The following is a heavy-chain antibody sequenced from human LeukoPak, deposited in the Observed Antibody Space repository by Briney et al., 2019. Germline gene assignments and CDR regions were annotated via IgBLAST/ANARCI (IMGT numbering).Heavy chain of an antibody. CDR3: ARDGDDGTGSYYRECIDS. J-gene: IGHJ4*02. Sequence: AAVTVTFKCSAYSFTACYLHWVRQPPAQGLEWMGCIHLRRGDTNFAHKFQGRVTMTRDTSISTDYLNLSSLRSDDTGVYYCARDGDDGTGSYYRECIDSWGQGTPVTVSP. D-gene: IGHD3-10*01. CDR2: IHLRRGDT. CDR1: AYSFTACY. V-gene: IGHV1-2*02.